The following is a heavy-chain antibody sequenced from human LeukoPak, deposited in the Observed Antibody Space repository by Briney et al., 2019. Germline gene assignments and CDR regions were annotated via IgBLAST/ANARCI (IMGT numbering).Heavy chain of an antibody. Sequence: GGSLRLSCEASGFTFSSYWMSWVRQAPGKGLEWVANIKTDGSEKYYVDSVKGRFTISRDNAKNSLYLQMNSLRAEDTAVYYCARDGSHSSISYWGQGTLVTVSS. D-gene: IGHD6-19*01. CDR2: IKTDGSEK. J-gene: IGHJ4*02. CDR3: ARDGSHSSISY. CDR1: GFTFSSYW. V-gene: IGHV3-7*03.